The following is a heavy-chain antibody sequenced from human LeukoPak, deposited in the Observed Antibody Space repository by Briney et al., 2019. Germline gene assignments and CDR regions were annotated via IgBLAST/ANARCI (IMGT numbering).Heavy chain of an antibody. Sequence: GSVKVSCKASGSTFTSYGISWVRQAPGQGLEWMGWISAYNGNTNYAQKLQGRVTMTTDTSTSTAYMELRSLRSDDTAVYYCARGYCSGGSCYHPYYYYMDVWGKGTTVTVSS. D-gene: IGHD2-15*01. CDR2: ISAYNGNT. V-gene: IGHV1-18*01. CDR3: ARGYCSGGSCYHPYYYYMDV. J-gene: IGHJ6*03. CDR1: GSTFTSYG.